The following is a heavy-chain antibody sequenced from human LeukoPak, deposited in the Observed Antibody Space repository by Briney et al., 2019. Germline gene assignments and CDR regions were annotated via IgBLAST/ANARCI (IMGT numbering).Heavy chain of an antibody. Sequence: GGSLRLSCAASGFTFSSYSMNWVRQAPGKGLEWVSSISPDSRYIYYADSVKGRFTVSRDNAKNSLYLQLNSLRAEDSAVYFCARGGYRDYDYAYWGQGTLVTVSS. CDR2: ISPDSRYI. D-gene: IGHD5-12*01. V-gene: IGHV3-21*01. J-gene: IGHJ4*02. CDR3: ARGGYRDYDYAY. CDR1: GFTFSSYS.